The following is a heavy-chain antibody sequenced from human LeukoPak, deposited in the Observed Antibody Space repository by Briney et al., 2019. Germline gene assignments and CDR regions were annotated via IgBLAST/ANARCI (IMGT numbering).Heavy chain of an antibody. Sequence: PGRSLRLSCAASGFTFSSFVMHWVRQAPGKGLEWVANIKQDGSEKYYVDSVKGRFTISRDNAKNSLYLQMNSLRAEDTAVYYCARVAANEIPRGFLECPDYWGQGTLVTVSS. CDR1: GFTFSSFV. J-gene: IGHJ4*02. CDR3: ARVAANEIPRGFLECPDY. CDR2: IKQDGSEK. V-gene: IGHV3-7*01. D-gene: IGHD3-3*01.